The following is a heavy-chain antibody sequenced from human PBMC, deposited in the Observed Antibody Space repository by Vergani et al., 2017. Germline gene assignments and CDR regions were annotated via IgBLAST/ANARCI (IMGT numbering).Heavy chain of an antibody. J-gene: IGHJ3*01. CDR1: GVSLSGYY. CDR3: ARRAERWETLLRDDFDV. V-gene: IGHV4-34*10. CDR2: INHSGTI. Sequence: QVRLQESGPGLVKPSETLSLTCAVYGVSLSGYYWSWIRLAPGKGLEWIGEINHSGTINYNPTLKSPFNVSIDTSRDHFSLKLRSVSAADTAVYFCARRAERWETLLRDDFDVWGQGTFVTVSP. D-gene: IGHD1-26*01.